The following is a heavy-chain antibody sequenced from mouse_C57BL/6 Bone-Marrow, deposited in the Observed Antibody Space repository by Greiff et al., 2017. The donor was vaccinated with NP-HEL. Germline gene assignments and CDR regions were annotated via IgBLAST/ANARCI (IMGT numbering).Heavy chain of an antibody. J-gene: IGHJ1*03. CDR1: GYTFTSYW. V-gene: IGHV1-53*01. Sequence: QVQLKQPGTELVKPGASVKLSCKASGYTFTSYWMHWVKQRPGQGLEWIGNINPSNGGTNYNEKFKSKATLTVDKSSSTAYMQLSSLTSEDSAVYYCARGGTGKRYFDVWGTGTTVTVSS. D-gene: IGHD4-1*01. CDR3: ARGGTGKRYFDV. CDR2: INPSNGGT.